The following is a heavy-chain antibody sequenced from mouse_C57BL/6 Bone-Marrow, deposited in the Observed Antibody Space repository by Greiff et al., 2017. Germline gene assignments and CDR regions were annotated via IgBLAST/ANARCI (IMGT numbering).Heavy chain of an antibody. Sequence: VKLQQPGTELVKPGASVKLSCKASGYTFTSYWMHWVKQRPGQGLEWIGNINPSNGGTNYNEKFKSKATLTVDTSSSTAYMQLSSLTTEDSAVYYCASDYYGSSYSWFAYWGQGTLVTVSA. CDR1: GYTFTSYW. CDR2: INPSNGGT. D-gene: IGHD1-1*01. J-gene: IGHJ3*01. CDR3: ASDYYGSSYSWFAY. V-gene: IGHV1-53*01.